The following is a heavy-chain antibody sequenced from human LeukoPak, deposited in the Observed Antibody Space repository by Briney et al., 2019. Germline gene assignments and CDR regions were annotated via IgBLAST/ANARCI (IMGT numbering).Heavy chain of an antibody. J-gene: IGHJ5*02. CDR1: GGSISSYY. D-gene: IGHD2-2*03. V-gene: IGHV4-4*07. CDR3: ARDLDIVVENWFDP. Sequence: SETLSLTCTVSGGSISSYYWSWIRQPAGKGLEWIGRIYTSGSTNYNPSLKSGVTMSVDTSKNQFSLKLSSVTAADTAVYYCARDLDIVVENWFDPWGQGTLVTVSS. CDR2: IYTSGST.